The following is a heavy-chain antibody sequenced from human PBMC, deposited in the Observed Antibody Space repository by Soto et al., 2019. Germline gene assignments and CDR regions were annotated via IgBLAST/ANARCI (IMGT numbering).Heavy chain of an antibody. CDR3: AKESYTYYDFHH. D-gene: IGHD3-22*01. Sequence: QVHLVESGGGVVQPGESLTLSCVTSGFAFSNSGMHWVRQAPGKGPEWVAIVSADGRSQHYADSVRGRFTISRDTSKSMVFLQMDSLRVEDTGLYYCAKESYTYYDFHHWGQGTRVTVSS. J-gene: IGHJ4*02. CDR2: VSADGRSQ. V-gene: IGHV3-30*18. CDR1: GFAFSNSG.